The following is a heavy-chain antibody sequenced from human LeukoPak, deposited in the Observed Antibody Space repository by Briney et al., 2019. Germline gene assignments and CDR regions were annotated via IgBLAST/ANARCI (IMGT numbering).Heavy chain of an antibody. D-gene: IGHD2-2*01. CDR1: GFTFSSYV. CDR2: IIGSGDST. V-gene: IGHV3-23*01. CDR3: AKPLQGYCSSTSCSYFDY. J-gene: IGHJ4*02. Sequence: GGSLRLSCAASGFTFSSYVMSWVRQAPGKGLEWVSAIIGSGDSTYYAASVKGRFTISRDNSKNMLYLQMNSLRAEDTAVYYCAKPLQGYCSSTSCSYFDYWGQGTLVTVSS.